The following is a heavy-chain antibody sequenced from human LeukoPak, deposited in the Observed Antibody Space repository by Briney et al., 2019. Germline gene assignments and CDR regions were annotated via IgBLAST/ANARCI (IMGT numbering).Heavy chain of an antibody. J-gene: IGHJ4*02. CDR3: ARDSGSLLASDY. CDR1: GYTFTGYY. CDR2: INPNSGGT. D-gene: IGHD1-26*01. Sequence: ASVKVSCKASGYTFTGYYMHWVRQAPGQGLEWMGWINPNSGGTNYAQKFQGRVTMTRDTSISTAYMELSRLRSDNTAVYFCARDSGSLLASDYWGQGTLVTVSS. V-gene: IGHV1-2*02.